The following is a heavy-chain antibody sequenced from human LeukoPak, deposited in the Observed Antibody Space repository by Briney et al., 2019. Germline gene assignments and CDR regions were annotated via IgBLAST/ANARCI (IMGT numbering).Heavy chain of an antibody. CDR1: GFTFSSYA. V-gene: IGHV3-30*04. D-gene: IGHD5-18*01. Sequence: PGGSLRLSCAPSGFTFSSYAMHWVRQAPGKGLEWVAVISYDGSNKYYADSVKGRFTISRDNSKNTLYLQMNSLRAEDTAVYYCARADTAMVTGYYYYGMDVWGQGITVTVSS. J-gene: IGHJ6*02. CDR2: ISYDGSNK. CDR3: ARADTAMVTGYYYYGMDV.